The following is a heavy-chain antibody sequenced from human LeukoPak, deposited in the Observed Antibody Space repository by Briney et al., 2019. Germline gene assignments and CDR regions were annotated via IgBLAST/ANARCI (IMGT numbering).Heavy chain of an antibody. Sequence: VASVKVSCKASGYTFTSYGISWVRQAPGQGLEWMGWISAYNGNTNHAQKLQGRVTMTTDTSTSTAYMELRSLRSDDTAVYYCARDLLVVGATYWFDPWGQGTLVTVSS. CDR2: ISAYNGNT. CDR1: GYTFTSYG. V-gene: IGHV1-18*01. CDR3: ARDLLVVGATYWFDP. J-gene: IGHJ5*02. D-gene: IGHD1-26*01.